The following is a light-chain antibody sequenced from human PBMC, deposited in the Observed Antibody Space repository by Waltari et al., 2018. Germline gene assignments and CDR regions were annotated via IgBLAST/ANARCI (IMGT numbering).Light chain of an antibody. CDR2: TAS. CDR1: EKITRSY. J-gene: IGKJ1*01. V-gene: IGKV3-20*01. Sequence: VVLTQSPGTLSLSPGESATLSCRASEKITRSYIARYQHKPGQAPRLLIYTASYRATGVPDRFSGSGSGTDFVLTISRLEPEDFAVYYCQYYNSAPRTFGQGTKVEIK. CDR3: QYYNSAPRT.